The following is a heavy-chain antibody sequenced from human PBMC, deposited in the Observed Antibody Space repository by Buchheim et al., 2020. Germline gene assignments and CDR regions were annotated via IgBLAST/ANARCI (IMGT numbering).Heavy chain of an antibody. D-gene: IGHD3-16*02. V-gene: IGHV1-46*01. Sequence: QVQLVQSGAEVKKPGASVKVSCKASGYTFTSYYMHWVRQAPGQGLEWMGIINPNGGSTSYAQKFQGRVTMTRDTSTSTVYMELSSLRSEDTAVYYCARDYYDYVWESYRYNYYYGMDVWGQGTT. J-gene: IGHJ6*02. CDR3: ARDYYDYVWESYRYNYYYGMDV. CDR1: GYTFTSYY. CDR2: INPNGGST.